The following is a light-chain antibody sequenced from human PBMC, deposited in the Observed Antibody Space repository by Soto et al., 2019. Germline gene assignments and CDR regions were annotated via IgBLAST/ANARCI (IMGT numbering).Light chain of an antibody. Sequence: EIVLTQSPATLSLSPGERATLSCRASQSVSSYLAWYQQKPGQAPRLLIYDASNMATGIPARFSGSGSGTDFTLTISSPEPEDFAVYYCQQRSNWPPTFGQGTRLEIK. CDR3: QQRSNWPPT. CDR2: DAS. CDR1: QSVSSY. V-gene: IGKV3-11*01. J-gene: IGKJ5*01.